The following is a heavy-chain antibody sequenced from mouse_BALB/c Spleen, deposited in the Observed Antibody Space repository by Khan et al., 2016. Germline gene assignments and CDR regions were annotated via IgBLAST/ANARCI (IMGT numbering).Heavy chain of an antibody. V-gene: IGHV1-7*01. Sequence: VQLQESGAELAKPGASVKMSCKASGYTFTHYWMHWLKQRPGQGLEWIGYINPSAGYTDYNQKFRDKATLTADKSSSTVYMQLSSLTSDDSAVYFCARIEWRDVVDYGRQGTALTVSS. CDR3: ARIEWRDVVDY. J-gene: IGHJ2*01. CDR2: INPSAGYT. D-gene: IGHD1-3*01. CDR1: GYTFTHYW.